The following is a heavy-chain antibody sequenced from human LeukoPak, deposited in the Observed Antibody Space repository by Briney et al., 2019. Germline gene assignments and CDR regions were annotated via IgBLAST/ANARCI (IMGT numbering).Heavy chain of an antibody. CDR2: ISYDGSSK. D-gene: IGHD6-13*01. J-gene: IGHJ3*02. Sequence: GRSLRLSCAASGFTFSTYAMHWVRQAPGKGLEWVAVISYDGSSKYYADSVKGRFTISRDNSKNTLYLQMNSLRAEDTAVYYCAKDGYDIWGQGTMVTVSS. V-gene: IGHV3-30-3*01. CDR1: GFTFSTYA. CDR3: AKDGYDI.